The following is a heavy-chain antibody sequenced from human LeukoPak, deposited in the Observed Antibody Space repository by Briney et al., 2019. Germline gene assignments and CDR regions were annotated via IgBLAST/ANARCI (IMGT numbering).Heavy chain of an antibody. J-gene: IGHJ6*03. CDR2: IYYSGST. CDR1: GGSISSSDYY. V-gene: IGHV4-30-4*08. CDR3: ARANYYGSGSYYSAFYMDV. Sequence: TLSLTCTVSGGSISSSDYYWSWIRQPPGKGLEWIGYIYYSGSTYYNPSLKSRVTISVDTSKNQFSLKLSSVTAADTAVYYCARANYYGSGSYYSAFYMDVWGKGTTLTVSS. D-gene: IGHD3-10*01.